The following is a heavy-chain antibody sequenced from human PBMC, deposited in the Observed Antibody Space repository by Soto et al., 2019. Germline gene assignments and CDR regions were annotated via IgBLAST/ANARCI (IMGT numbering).Heavy chain of an antibody. CDR3: AYITGWYRHDV. V-gene: IGHV4-4*02. Sequence: QVQLQESGPGLVKPSGTLSLTCAVSGDSISSPKWWTWLRQPPGKGLEWIGDLLHGGTTNYNPSLKGRATLSVDTSQNQFSLNLTSVTAADTAIYYCAYITGWYRHDVWGQGTTVTVSS. CDR2: LLHGGTT. D-gene: IGHD6-19*01. CDR1: GDSISSPKW. J-gene: IGHJ3*01.